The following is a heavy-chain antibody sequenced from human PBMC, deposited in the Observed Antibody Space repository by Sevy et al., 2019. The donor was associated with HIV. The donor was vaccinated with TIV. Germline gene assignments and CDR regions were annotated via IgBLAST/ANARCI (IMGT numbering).Heavy chain of an antibody. Sequence: GGSLRLSCAASGFTFSSYSMHWVRQAPGKGLEWVAVIWYDGSNKYYADSVKGRFTISRDNSKNTLYLQMNSLRAEDTAVYYCAKDGSGIYYNKAYYYYYMDVWGKGTTVTVSS. CDR3: AKDGSGIYYNKAYYYYYMDV. CDR1: GFTFSSYS. CDR2: IWYDGSNK. J-gene: IGHJ6*03. V-gene: IGHV3-33*06. D-gene: IGHD3-10*01.